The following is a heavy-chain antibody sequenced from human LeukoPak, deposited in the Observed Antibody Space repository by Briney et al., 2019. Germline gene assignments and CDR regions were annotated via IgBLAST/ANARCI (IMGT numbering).Heavy chain of an antibody. CDR1: GYTFTSYD. Sequence: ASVKVSCKASGYTFTSYDINWVRQATGRGLEWMGWMNPNSGNTGYAQKFQGRVTMTSNTSISTAYMELSSLRSEDTAVYYCATYDFWSGYHQFDYWGQGTLVTVSS. D-gene: IGHD3-3*01. V-gene: IGHV1-8*01. CDR3: ATYDFWSGYHQFDY. CDR2: MNPNSGNT. J-gene: IGHJ4*02.